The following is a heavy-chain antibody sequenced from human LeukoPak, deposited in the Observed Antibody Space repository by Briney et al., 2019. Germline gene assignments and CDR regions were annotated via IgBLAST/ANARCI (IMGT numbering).Heavy chain of an antibody. CDR2: INPSGGST. V-gene: IGHV1-46*01. Sequence: ASVKVSCKASGYTFTTYYLNWVRQAPGQGLEWMGLINPSGGSTSYAQKFQGRVTMTRDTSTSTVYMELSSLRSEDTAVYYCARIIAESATWDYWGQGTLVTVSS. D-gene: IGHD6-13*01. CDR1: GYTFTTYY. J-gene: IGHJ4*02. CDR3: ARIIAESATWDY.